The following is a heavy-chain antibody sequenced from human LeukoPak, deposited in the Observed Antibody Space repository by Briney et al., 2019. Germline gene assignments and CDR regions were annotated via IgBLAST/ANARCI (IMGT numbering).Heavy chain of an antibody. CDR3: ATLGDTAMVKLYYFDY. Sequence: ASVKVSCKASGGTFSSYAISWVRQAPGQGLEWIGGIIPIFGTANYAQKFQGRVTITADESTSTAYMELSSLRSEDTAVYYCATLGDTAMVKLYYFDYWGQGTLVTVSS. CDR1: GGTFSSYA. V-gene: IGHV1-69*13. CDR2: IIPIFGTA. J-gene: IGHJ4*02. D-gene: IGHD5-18*01.